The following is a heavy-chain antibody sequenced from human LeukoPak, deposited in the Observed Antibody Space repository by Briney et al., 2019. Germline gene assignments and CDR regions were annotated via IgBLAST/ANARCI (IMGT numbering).Heavy chain of an antibody. CDR3: ARADTDLVSFHY. J-gene: IGHJ4*02. Sequence: GGSLRLSCAASGFTFSNNWMHWVRQGPGKGLVWVSSINSDGRSTSYADSVKGRFTISRDNAKNTLYLQMNSLRVEDTAVYYCARADTDLVSFHYWGQGTLVTVSS. V-gene: IGHV3-74*01. D-gene: IGHD5-18*01. CDR1: GFTFSNNW. CDR2: INSDGRST.